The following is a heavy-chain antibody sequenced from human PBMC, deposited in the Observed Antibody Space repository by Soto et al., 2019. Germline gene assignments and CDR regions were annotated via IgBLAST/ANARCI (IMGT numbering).Heavy chain of an antibody. CDR2: ISSSGSTI. CDR1: GFTFSSYE. J-gene: IGHJ6*02. Sequence: GGSLRLSCAASGFTFSSYEMNWVRQAPGKGLEWVSYISSSGSTIYYADSVKGRFTISRDNAKNSLYLQMNSLRAEDTAVYYCAREYSSSRSSMASSGMDVWGQGTTVTVSS. V-gene: IGHV3-48*03. CDR3: AREYSSSRSSMASSGMDV. D-gene: IGHD6-13*01.